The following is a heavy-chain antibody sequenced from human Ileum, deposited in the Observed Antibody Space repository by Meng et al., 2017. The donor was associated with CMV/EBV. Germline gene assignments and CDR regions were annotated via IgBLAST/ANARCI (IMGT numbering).Heavy chain of an antibody. Sequence: QLQLQESGTGLVKPSETLCLTCTVSGDSISSGDDFWGWIRQPPKGLEWVASITYSGTTYYNPSLKSRVTMSVDTSKNQFSLKLNSVTAADTAVYYCVRASITMIDYWGQGTLVTVSS. J-gene: IGHJ4*02. CDR3: VRASITMIDY. V-gene: IGHV4-39*07. CDR1: GDSISSGDDF. CDR2: ITYSGTT. D-gene: IGHD3-22*01.